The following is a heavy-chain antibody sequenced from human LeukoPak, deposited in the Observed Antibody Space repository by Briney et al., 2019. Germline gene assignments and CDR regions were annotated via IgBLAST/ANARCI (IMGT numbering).Heavy chain of an antibody. CDR1: GFSFSTYA. CDR2: IRNDGSKR. CDR3: AKSPMTSVNYVDF. D-gene: IGHD3-16*01. V-gene: IGHV3-30*02. J-gene: IGHJ1*01. Sequence: GGSLRLSCAASGFSFSTYAMHWVRRAPGKGLEWVAYIRNDGSKRYYADSVKGRFTISRDNSKNTLSLQMNSLRGEDTAVYYCAKSPMTSVNYVDFWGQGTLVTVSS.